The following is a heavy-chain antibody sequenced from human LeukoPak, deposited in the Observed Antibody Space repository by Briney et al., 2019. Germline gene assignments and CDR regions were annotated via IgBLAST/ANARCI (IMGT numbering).Heavy chain of an antibody. Sequence: GGSLRLSCAASGFTFSSYGMHWVRQAPGKGLEWVAVISYDGSNKYYADSVKGRFTISRDNSKNTLYLQMNSLRAEDTAVYYCARDSVAGKEVNGMDVWGQGTTVTVSS. J-gene: IGHJ6*02. V-gene: IGHV3-30*03. CDR2: ISYDGSNK. CDR3: ARDSVAGKEVNGMDV. CDR1: GFTFSSYG. D-gene: IGHD6-19*01.